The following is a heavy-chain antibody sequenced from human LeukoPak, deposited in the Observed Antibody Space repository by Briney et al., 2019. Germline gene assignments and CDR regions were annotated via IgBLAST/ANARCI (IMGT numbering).Heavy chain of an antibody. D-gene: IGHD3-9*01. J-gene: IGHJ5*02. V-gene: IGHV1-2*02. CDR2: INPNSGGT. CDR3: ARVPGRNVLRYLEASSNWFDP. Sequence: GASVKVSCKASGYTFTGYYMHWVRQAPGQGLEWMGWINPNSGGTNYAQKFRGRVTMTRDTSISTAYMELSRLRSDDTAVYYCARVPGRNVLRYLEASSNWFDPWGQGTLVTVSS. CDR1: GYTFTGYY.